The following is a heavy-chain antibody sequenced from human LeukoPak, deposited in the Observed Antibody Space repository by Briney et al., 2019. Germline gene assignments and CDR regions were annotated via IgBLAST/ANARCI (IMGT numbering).Heavy chain of an antibody. CDR3: ARGQIYDY. V-gene: IGHV4-34*01. Sequence: SETLSLTCAVYGGSFSGYYWSWIRQPPGKGLEWIGEINHSGSTNYNPSLKSRVTISVDTSKNQFSLKPSSVTAADTAVYYCARGQIYDYWGQGTLVTVSS. CDR1: GGSFSGYY. CDR2: INHSGST. J-gene: IGHJ4*02.